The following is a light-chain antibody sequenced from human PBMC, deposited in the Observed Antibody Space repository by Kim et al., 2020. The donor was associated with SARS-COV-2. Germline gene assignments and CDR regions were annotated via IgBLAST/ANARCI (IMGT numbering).Light chain of an antibody. V-gene: IGKV3-11*01. Sequence: EIVLTQSPATLSLSPGDRATLSCRASQSVTTFLAWLQQKPGQAPRLLIYQASKRATGIPARFSGSGSGTDFTLTISSLEPEDFAVYYCQQRSNWLTFGGGTKVEIK. J-gene: IGKJ4*01. CDR3: QQRSNWLT. CDR1: QSVTTF. CDR2: QAS.